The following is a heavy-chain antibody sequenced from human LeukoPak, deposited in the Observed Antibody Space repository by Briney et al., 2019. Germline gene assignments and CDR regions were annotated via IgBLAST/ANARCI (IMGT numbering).Heavy chain of an antibody. V-gene: IGHV4-39*07. Sequence: PSETLSLTCTVSGGSISSSSYYWGWIRQPPGKGLEWIGSIYYSGSTYYNPSLKSRVTISVDTSKNQFSLKLSSVTAADTAVYYCARSSYYYDSSGYWLYFDYWGQGTLVTVSS. CDR2: IYYSGST. J-gene: IGHJ4*02. D-gene: IGHD3-22*01. CDR3: ARSSYYYDSSGYWLYFDY. CDR1: GGSISSSSYY.